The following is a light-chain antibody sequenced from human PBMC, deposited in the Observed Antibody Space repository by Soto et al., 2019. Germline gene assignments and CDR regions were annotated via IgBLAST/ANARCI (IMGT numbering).Light chain of an antibody. V-gene: IGKV1-39*01. J-gene: IGKJ4*01. Sequence: DIQMTQSPSSVSALIGDRVTITCRASQGVGSHVNWYQQKPGKAPNLLIHGASNLQSGVPSTFSGSGSGTDFTLTISSLQPKDFATYYCQQNYRAPLTFGGGTKVEIK. CDR2: GAS. CDR1: QGVGSH. CDR3: QQNYRAPLT.